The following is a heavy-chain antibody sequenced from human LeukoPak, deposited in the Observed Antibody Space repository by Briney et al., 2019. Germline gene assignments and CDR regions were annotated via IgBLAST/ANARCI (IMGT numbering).Heavy chain of an antibody. V-gene: IGHV4-34*01. CDR3: ARVFGTYYYDSSDPFDY. CDR1: GGSFSGYY. D-gene: IGHD3-22*01. J-gene: IGHJ4*02. Sequence: SETLSLTCAVYGGSFSGYYWSWIRQPPGKGLEWIGEINHSGSTNYNPSLKSRATISVDTSKNQFSLKLSSVTAADTAVYYCARVFGTYYYDSSDPFDYWGQGTLVTVSS. CDR2: INHSGST.